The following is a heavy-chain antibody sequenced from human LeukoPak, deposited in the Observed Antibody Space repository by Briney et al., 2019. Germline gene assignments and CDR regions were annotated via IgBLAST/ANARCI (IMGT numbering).Heavy chain of an antibody. Sequence: SSETLSLTCTVSGGSISSYYWSWIRQPAGKGLEWIGRIYTSGSTNYNPSLKSRVTISVDKSKNQLSLKLSSVTAADTAVYYCARTRDSSGWYYFDYWGQGTLVTVSS. CDR3: ARTRDSSGWYYFDY. J-gene: IGHJ4*02. V-gene: IGHV4-4*07. CDR1: GGSISSYY. D-gene: IGHD6-19*01. CDR2: IYTSGST.